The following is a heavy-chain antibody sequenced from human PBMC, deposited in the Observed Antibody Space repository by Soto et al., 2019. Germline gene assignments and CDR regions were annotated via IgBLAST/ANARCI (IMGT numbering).Heavy chain of an antibody. Sequence: QLQLVQSGAEVKKPGSSVKVSCKASGGTISNYGFSWVRQAPGQGLQWMGGIILMSGTTTYSQEFEGRVTISADESTSTAFMEFNSLRSEDTAVYYCSRALHRRPIAIDTDYWGQGTLVIVS. CDR3: SRALHRRPIAIDTDY. CDR2: IILMSGTT. CDR1: GGTISNYG. V-gene: IGHV1-69*01. J-gene: IGHJ4*02. D-gene: IGHD2-21*01.